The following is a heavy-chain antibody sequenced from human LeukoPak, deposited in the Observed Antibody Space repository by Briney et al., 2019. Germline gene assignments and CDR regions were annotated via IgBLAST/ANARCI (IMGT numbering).Heavy chain of an antibody. CDR3: AKDGPATWGYFDY. Sequence: PGGSLRLSCAASGFTFSSYAMSWVRQAPGKGLEWVSTISGSGSSTYYADSVKGRFTISRDNSKNTLYLQMNSLRAEDTAEYYCAKDGPATWGYFDYWGQGTLVTVSS. D-gene: IGHD3-16*01. J-gene: IGHJ4*02. CDR2: ISGSGSST. V-gene: IGHV3-23*01. CDR1: GFTFSSYA.